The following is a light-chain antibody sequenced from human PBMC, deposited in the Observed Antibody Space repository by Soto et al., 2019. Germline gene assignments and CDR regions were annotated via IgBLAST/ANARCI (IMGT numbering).Light chain of an antibody. V-gene: IGKV1-39*01. CDR2: TAS. CDR3: HQSSTTPPT. CDR1: QSISSY. J-gene: IGKJ2*01. Sequence: DIQMTQSPSSLSASVGDRFTITCRASQSISSYLNWYQQKPGKAPKLLIYTASILQSEVPSRFSGSGSGTDFTLTISRLQPEDFATYYCHQSSTTPPTFGQGTKLELK.